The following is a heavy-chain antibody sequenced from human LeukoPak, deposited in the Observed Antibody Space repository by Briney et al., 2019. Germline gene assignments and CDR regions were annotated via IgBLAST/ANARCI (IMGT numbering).Heavy chain of an antibody. CDR3: ARHKVVVVPAARYAFDI. Sequence: SETLSLTCAVYGGSFSGYYWSWIRQPPGKGLEWIGEINHSGSTNYNPSLKSRVTISVDTSKNQFSLKLSSVTAADTAVYYCARHKVVVVPAARYAFDIWGQGTMVTVSS. J-gene: IGHJ3*02. V-gene: IGHV4-34*01. CDR2: INHSGST. D-gene: IGHD2-2*01. CDR1: GGSFSGYY.